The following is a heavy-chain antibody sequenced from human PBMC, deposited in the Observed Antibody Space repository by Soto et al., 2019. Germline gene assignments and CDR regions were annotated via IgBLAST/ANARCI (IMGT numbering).Heavy chain of an antibody. V-gene: IGHV3-23*01. D-gene: IGHD3-3*01. Sequence: SGGSLRLSCAASGFTFSDYTMSWVRQAPGKVLESISTILADYKTYYTDSVRGRFTISRDNSKNTLYLQMNSLRAEDTAVYYCTTVAPDYDFCRDYYYYGMDVWGQGTTVTVSS. CDR2: ILADYKT. CDR3: TTVAPDYDFCRDYYYYGMDV. CDR1: GFTFSDYT. J-gene: IGHJ6*02.